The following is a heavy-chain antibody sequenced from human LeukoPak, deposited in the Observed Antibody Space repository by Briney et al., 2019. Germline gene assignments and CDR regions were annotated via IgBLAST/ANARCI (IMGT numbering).Heavy chain of an antibody. Sequence: GASVKVSCKASGGTFSSYAISWVRQAPGQGLEWMGGIIPIFGTANYAQKFQGRVTITADESTSTAYMELSSLRSEDTAVYYCVRDSRGFGRLPDSWGQGTLVTVSS. CDR3: VRDSRGFGRLPDS. J-gene: IGHJ4*02. D-gene: IGHD3-10*01. CDR1: GGTFSSYA. CDR2: IIPIFGTA. V-gene: IGHV1-69*01.